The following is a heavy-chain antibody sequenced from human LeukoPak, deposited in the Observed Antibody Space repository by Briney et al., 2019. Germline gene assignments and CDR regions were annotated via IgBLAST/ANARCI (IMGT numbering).Heavy chain of an antibody. CDR2: IYTSGST. J-gene: IGHJ4*02. Sequence: SETLSPTCTVSGGSISSYYWSWIRQPAGKGLEWIGRIYTSGSTNYNPSLKSRVTMSVDTSKNQFSLKLSSVTAADTAVYYCARDGESPPDSSFDYWGQGTLVTVSS. CDR1: GGSISSYY. V-gene: IGHV4-4*07. D-gene: IGHD3-10*01. CDR3: ARDGESPPDSSFDY.